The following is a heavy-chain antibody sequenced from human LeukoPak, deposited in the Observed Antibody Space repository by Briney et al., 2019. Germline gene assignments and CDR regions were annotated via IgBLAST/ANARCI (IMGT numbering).Heavy chain of an antibody. Sequence: PGGSLRLSCKGSGYSFTSYWIGWVRQMPGKGLEWKGIIYPGDSDTRYSPSFQGQVTISADKSISTAYLQWSSLRASDTAMYYCASGSRYSYGLPFDYWGQGTLVTVSS. V-gene: IGHV5-51*01. D-gene: IGHD5-18*01. CDR2: IYPGDSDT. CDR3: ASGSRYSYGLPFDY. J-gene: IGHJ4*02. CDR1: GYSFTSYW.